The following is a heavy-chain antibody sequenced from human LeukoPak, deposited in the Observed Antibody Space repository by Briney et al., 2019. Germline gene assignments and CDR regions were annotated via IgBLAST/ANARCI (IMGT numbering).Heavy chain of an antibody. D-gene: IGHD7-27*01. Sequence: AGSLRLSCAASGFTFSDYGMHWVRQTQGKGLECVAFIRYDGNYKYFADSVKGRFTVSRDNSKNTLYLQMNNLRAEDTAVYYCAKLGINYYYMDVWGKGTTVTISS. J-gene: IGHJ6*03. CDR1: GFTFSDYG. CDR2: IRYDGNYK. V-gene: IGHV3-30*02. CDR3: AKLGINYYYMDV.